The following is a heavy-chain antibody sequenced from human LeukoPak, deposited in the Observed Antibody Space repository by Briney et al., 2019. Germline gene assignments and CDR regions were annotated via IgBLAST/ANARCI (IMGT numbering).Heavy chain of an antibody. V-gene: IGHV1-8*02. D-gene: IGHD3-10*01. CDR3: ARGMYYYGSGRGHWFDP. J-gene: IGHJ5*02. Sequence: GASVKVSCKASGYTFTSYGISWVRQAPGQGLEWMGWMNPNSGNTGYAQKFQGRVTMTRNTSISTAYMELSSLRSEDTAVYYCARGMYYYGSGRGHWFDPWGQGTLVTVSS. CDR2: MNPNSGNT. CDR1: GYTFTSYG.